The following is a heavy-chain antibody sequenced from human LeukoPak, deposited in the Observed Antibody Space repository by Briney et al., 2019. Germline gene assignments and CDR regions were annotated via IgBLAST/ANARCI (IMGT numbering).Heavy chain of an antibody. Sequence: SETLSLTCTVSGGSISSSSYYWGWIRQPPGKGLEWIGSIYYSGSTYYNPSLKSRVTISVDTSKNQFSLKLSSVTAADTAVYYCARSYDILTTSPHYWGQGTLVTVSS. CDR2: IYYSGST. CDR3: ARSYDILTTSPHY. D-gene: IGHD3-9*01. J-gene: IGHJ4*02. CDR1: GGSISSSSYY. V-gene: IGHV4-39*07.